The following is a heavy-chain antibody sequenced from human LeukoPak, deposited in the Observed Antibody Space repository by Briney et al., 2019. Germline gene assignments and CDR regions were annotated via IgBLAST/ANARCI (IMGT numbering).Heavy chain of an antibody. J-gene: IGHJ3*02. CDR1: GFTFDDYA. V-gene: IGHV3-9*03. D-gene: IGHD6-19*01. Sequence: PGGSLRLSCAASGFTFDDYAMHWVRQAPGKGLEWVSGISWNSGSIGYADSVKGRFTISRDNAKNSLYLQMDSLRAEDMALYYCAKVGAVALRDAFDIWGQGTMVTVSS. CDR2: ISWNSGSI. CDR3: AKVGAVALRDAFDI.